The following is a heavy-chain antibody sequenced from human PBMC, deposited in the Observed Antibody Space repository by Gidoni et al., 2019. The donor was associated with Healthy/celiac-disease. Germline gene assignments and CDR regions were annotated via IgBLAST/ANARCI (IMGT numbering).Heavy chain of an antibody. CDR2: ISWDGGST. D-gene: IGHD3-9*01. CDR3: AKETDILTGYFFDY. J-gene: IGHJ4*02. Sequence: EVQLVASGGVVVQPGGSLRLSCAASGCTFDDYTMHWVRQAPGKGLEWVSLISWDGGSTYYADSVKGRFTISRDNSKNSLYLQMNSLRTEDTALYYCAKETDILTGYFFDYWGQGTLVTVSS. V-gene: IGHV3-43*01. CDR1: GCTFDDYT.